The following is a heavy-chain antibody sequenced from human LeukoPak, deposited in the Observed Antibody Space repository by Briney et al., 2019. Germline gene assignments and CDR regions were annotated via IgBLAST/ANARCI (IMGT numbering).Heavy chain of an antibody. V-gene: IGHV5-51*01. Sequence: GESLQISCKASGYTFTHYWIGWVRPMPGKGLEWMGIIYPSDSDTKYSPSFQGQVTISADKSIPTPYLQWSSLEASDSAMYYCARRVPTSATRVFDYWGQGTLVTVSS. CDR2: IYPSDSDT. D-gene: IGHD2-15*01. CDR3: ARRVPTSATRVFDY. CDR1: GYTFTHYW. J-gene: IGHJ4*02.